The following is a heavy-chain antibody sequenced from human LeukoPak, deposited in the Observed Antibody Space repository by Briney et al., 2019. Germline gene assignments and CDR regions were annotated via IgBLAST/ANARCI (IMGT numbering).Heavy chain of an antibody. V-gene: IGHV3-30-3*01. CDR3: ERDWDGVRGVKIDS. D-gene: IGHD3-10*01. Sequence: GSSLRLSCAASAFTFRNYAMHWVRQAAGKGLEWVAVISYDGTNQYYADSVKGRFTISRDNSKDTLSLQMNSLRPEDTAVYHCERDWDGVRGVKIDSWGQGTLVTVSS. CDR1: AFTFRNYA. J-gene: IGHJ4*02. CDR2: ISYDGTNQ.